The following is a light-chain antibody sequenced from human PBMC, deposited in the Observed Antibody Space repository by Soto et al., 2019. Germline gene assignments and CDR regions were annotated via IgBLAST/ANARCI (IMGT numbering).Light chain of an antibody. J-gene: IGKJ1*01. CDR1: QSISVY. V-gene: IGKV1-39*01. CDR2: AAS. CDR3: HQSFSTPWT. Sequence: DVPMTQSPSSLSASVGDRVTITCRASQSISVYLNWYLQKPGKAPKLLIYAASTLQTGVPSRFSGRGSGTDFTLTINSLQPEDFATYYCHQSFSTPWTFGQGTRVEIK.